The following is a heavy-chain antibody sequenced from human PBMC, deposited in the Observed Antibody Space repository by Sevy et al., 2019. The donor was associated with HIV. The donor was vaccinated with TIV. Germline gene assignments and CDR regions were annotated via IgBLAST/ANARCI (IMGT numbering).Heavy chain of an antibody. D-gene: IGHD2-8*01. V-gene: IGHV3-11*01. J-gene: IGHJ6*02. CDR2: ISLSGSTI. CDR1: GFTFSDYF. CDR3: GRENRHCTNGICYGYYGMDV. Sequence: GSLRLSCAASGFTFSDYFMSWIRQAPGKGLEWISYISLSGSTIYYADSVKGRFTISRDNAKNSLYLQMNRLRAQDTAVYYGGRENRHCTNGICYGYYGMDVWGQGTTVTVSS.